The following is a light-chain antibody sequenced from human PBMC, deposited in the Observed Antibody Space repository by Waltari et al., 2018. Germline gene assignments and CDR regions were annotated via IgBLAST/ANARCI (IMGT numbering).Light chain of an antibody. CDR2: DAS. CDR3: QQRSTWPPYT. J-gene: IGKJ2*01. CDR1: QSISSY. V-gene: IGKV3-11*01. Sequence: EIVLTQSPATLPLSPGEGATLSCRASQSISSYLAWYQQKRGQAPRLLIYDASNRAPGIPARFSGSGSGTDFTLTISNVEPEDFAVYYCQQRSTWPPYTFGQGTKLEIK.